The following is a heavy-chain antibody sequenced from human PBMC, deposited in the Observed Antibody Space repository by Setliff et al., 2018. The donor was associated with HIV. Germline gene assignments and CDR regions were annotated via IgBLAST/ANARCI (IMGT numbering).Heavy chain of an antibody. D-gene: IGHD6-13*01. CDR1: GFTFGDYG. CDR3: TTMGADGSSWFGGYFDY. CDR2: IRSKAYGGTT. J-gene: IGHJ4*02. V-gene: IGHV3-49*04. Sequence: PGGSLRLSCTTSGFTFGDYGMSWVRQAPGKGLEWVGFIRSKAYGGTTEYAASVKGRFTISRDDSKRIAYLQMNSLKTEDTAVYYCTTMGADGSSWFGGYFDYWGPGILVTVSS.